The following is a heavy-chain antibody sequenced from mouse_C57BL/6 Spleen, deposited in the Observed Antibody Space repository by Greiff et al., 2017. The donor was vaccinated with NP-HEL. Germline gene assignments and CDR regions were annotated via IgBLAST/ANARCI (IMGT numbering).Heavy chain of an antibody. J-gene: IGHJ4*01. CDR2: ISDGGSYT. Sequence: EVKVVESGGGLVKPGGSLKLSCAASGFTFSSYAMSWVRQTPEKRLEWVATISDGGSYTYYPANVKGRFTISRDNAKNNLYLQMSHLKSEDTAMYYCAREGDYDVGYAMDYWGQGTSVTVSS. CDR3: AREGDYDVGYAMDY. CDR1: GFTFSSYA. D-gene: IGHD2-4*01. V-gene: IGHV5-4*01.